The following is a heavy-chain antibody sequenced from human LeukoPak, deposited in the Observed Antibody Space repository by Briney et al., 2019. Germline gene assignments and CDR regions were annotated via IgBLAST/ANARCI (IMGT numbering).Heavy chain of an antibody. CDR3: ARDPYDGGGYAAFDI. D-gene: IGHD3-22*01. J-gene: IGHJ3*02. V-gene: IGHV3-7*01. Sequence: GGSLRLSCAASGFTFSTYWMTWVRQAPGKGLEWVANVKQDGSEEYYVDSVKSRFTISRDNAKNSLYLQMNSLRAEDTALYYCARDPYDGGGYAAFDIWGQGTMVTVYS. CDR1: GFTFSTYW. CDR2: VKQDGSEE.